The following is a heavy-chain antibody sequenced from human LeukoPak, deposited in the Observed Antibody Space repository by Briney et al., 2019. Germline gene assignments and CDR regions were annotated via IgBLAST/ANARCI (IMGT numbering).Heavy chain of an antibody. CDR2: ISSSGSTI. D-gene: IGHD4-17*01. V-gene: IGHV3-11*04. CDR3: PREVGDYQLGYYYMDV. J-gene: IGHJ6*03. CDR1: GFTFSDYY. Sequence: PGGSLRLSCAASGFTFSDYYMSWIRQAPGKGLEWVSYISSSGSTIYYADSVKGRFTISRDNAKNSLYLQMNSLRAEDTAVYYCPREVGDYQLGYYYMDVWGKGTTVTVSS.